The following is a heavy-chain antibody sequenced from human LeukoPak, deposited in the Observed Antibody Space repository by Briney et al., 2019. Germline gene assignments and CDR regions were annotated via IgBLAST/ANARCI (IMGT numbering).Heavy chain of an antibody. CDR2: MSERGGST. D-gene: IGHD6-19*01. J-gene: IGHJ5*02. CDR1: GFTLSNYD. V-gene: IGHV3-23*01. CDR3: AKDLSRAVAADWFDP. Sequence: PGGSLSLSCAPSGFTLSNYDMSWVRQAAGKGREGVSSMSERGGSTYYADSVKARFTISRDNSKNTLYLQKTNLRAADTAVYYCAKDLSRAVAADWFDPWDQGSLVTVSS.